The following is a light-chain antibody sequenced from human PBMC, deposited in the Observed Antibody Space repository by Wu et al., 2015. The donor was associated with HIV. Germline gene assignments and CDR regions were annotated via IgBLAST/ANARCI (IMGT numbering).Light chain of an antibody. CDR2: AAS. CDR1: QSINSY. J-gene: IGKJ4*01. Sequence: DIQMTQSPSSLSASVGDRVTITCRASQSINSYLNWYQQRPGKAPKLLIYAASNLQSGVPSRFSGSESGTNFNPTISSLQPEDFTAYYCQQTYSTPLTFGGGTKVEIK. V-gene: IGKV1-39*01. CDR3: QQTYSTPLT.